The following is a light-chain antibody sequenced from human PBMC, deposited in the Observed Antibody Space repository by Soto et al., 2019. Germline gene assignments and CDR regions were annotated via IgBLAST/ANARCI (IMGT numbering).Light chain of an antibody. J-gene: IGKJ5*01. CDR1: QSISSY. CDR2: AAS. V-gene: IGKV1-39*01. CDR3: QQSYSTPPIT. Sequence: DIQMTQSPSSLSASVGDRVTITCRASQSISSYLTWYQQKPGKAPKLLIYAASSLQSGVPSRFSGSGSGTDFTLTISSLQLEDFATYYWQQSYSTPPITCGQGTRLAIK.